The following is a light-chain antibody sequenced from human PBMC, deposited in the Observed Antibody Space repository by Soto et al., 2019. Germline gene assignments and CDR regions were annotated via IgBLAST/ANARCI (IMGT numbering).Light chain of an antibody. J-gene: IGKJ1*01. Sequence: AIRMTQSPSSLSASTGDRVTITCRASQGISSYLAWYQQKPGKAPKLLIYAASKLQSGVPSRFSGSGSGTDFTLTISCLQSEDFATYYCQQYYSYPRTFGQGTKV. CDR2: AAS. CDR3: QQYYSYPRT. V-gene: IGKV1-8*01. CDR1: QGISSY.